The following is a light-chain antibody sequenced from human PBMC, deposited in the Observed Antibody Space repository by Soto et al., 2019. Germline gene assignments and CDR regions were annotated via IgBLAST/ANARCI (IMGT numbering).Light chain of an antibody. CDR3: QQYYKWPPYT. CDR1: QSVSSN. CDR2: GVS. V-gene: IGKV3-15*01. Sequence: EIVMTQSPATLSVSPGERATVSCWASQSVSSNLAWYQQKPGQAPRLLISGVSTRATGLPARFSGSGSGTEFTLTISSLQSEDFAVYFCQQYYKWPPYTFGQGTKVEIK. J-gene: IGKJ2*01.